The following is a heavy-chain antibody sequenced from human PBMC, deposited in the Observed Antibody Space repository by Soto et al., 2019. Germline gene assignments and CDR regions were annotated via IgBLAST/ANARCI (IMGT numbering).Heavy chain of an antibody. D-gene: IGHD3-10*01. CDR3: ARMPPYGSESYLAFDI. CDR2: IHSGGTT. J-gene: IGHJ3*02. V-gene: IGHV4-59*01. Sequence: QVQLQESGPGLVKPSETLSLTCIVSGGSISNYYWNWIRQPPGERLEGIAYIHSGGTTNYNPSLKSRVTVSADTSKNQVSLKLNSVTAADTAVYYCARMPPYGSESYLAFDIWGQGTVVTVSS. CDR1: GGSISNYY.